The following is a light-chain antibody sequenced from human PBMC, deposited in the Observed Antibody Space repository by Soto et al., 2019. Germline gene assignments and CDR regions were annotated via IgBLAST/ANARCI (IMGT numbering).Light chain of an antibody. V-gene: IGLV1-44*01. CDR1: RSNIGSNA. J-gene: IGLJ1*01. Sequence: QSVLTQSPSASGAPGQTIIISCSGSRSNIGSNAVYWYQQLPGSAPRLLVHSNDQRPFGVPHRFSGSRSGTSASLAGSGLQSDDEADYDCSAWDAGLAAYVFGTGPKLTVL. CDR3: SAWDAGLAAYV. CDR2: SND.